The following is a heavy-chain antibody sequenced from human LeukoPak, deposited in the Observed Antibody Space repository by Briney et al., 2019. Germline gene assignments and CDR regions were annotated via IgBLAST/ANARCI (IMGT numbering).Heavy chain of an antibody. D-gene: IGHD3-9*01. CDR2: INPNSGGT. V-gene: IGHV1-2*02. J-gene: IGHJ3*02. CDR1: GYTFTGYY. CDR3: ARDFPRAESWLYAFDI. Sequence: GASVRVSCKASGYTFTGYYTHWVRQAPGQGLEWMGWINPNSGGTNYAQKFQGRVTMTRDTSISTAYMELSRLRSDDTAVYYCARDFPRAESWLYAFDIWGQGTMVTVSS.